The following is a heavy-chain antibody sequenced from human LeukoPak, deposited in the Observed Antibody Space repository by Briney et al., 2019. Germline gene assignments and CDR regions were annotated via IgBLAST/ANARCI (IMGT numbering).Heavy chain of an antibody. CDR1: GFTFNSYS. CDR2: IRYDGSNK. V-gene: IGHV3-30*02. CDR3: AKTGGGNSEFDY. J-gene: IGHJ4*02. Sequence: GGSLRLSCAASGFTFNSYSMHWVRQAPGKGLEWVAFIRYDGSNKYYADSVKGRFTISRDNSKNTLYLQMNSLRAEDTAVYYCAKTGGGNSEFDYWGQGTLVTVSS. D-gene: IGHD4-23*01.